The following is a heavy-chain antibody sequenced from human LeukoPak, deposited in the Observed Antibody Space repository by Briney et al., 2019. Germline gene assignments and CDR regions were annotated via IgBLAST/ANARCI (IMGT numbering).Heavy chain of an antibody. V-gene: IGHV4-61*02. CDR3: ARDGHRYFDY. CDR1: GGSISSGGYY. J-gene: IGHJ4*02. Sequence: SQTLSLTCTVSGGSISSGGYYWSWIRQHPGKGLEWIGRIYTSGSTNYNPSLKSRVTMSVDTSKNQFSLKLSSVTAADTAVYYCARDGHRYFDYWGQGTLVTVSS. D-gene: IGHD1-14*01. CDR2: IYTSGST.